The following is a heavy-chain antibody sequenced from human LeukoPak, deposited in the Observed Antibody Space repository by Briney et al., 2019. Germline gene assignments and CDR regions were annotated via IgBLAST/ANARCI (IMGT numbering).Heavy chain of an antibody. CDR3: AKDLSRQRRGLNYGPWFDP. CDR1: GDSINNSY. Sequence: SETLSLTCTVSGDSINNSYWTWIRQPVGNAMQWIGRVSASGSTSYNPSLKSRVIMSVDVSKNQLSLNLTSVPDADTAVYFCAKDLSRQRRGLNYGPWFDPWGRGTLVTVSS. V-gene: IGHV4-4*07. D-gene: IGHD4-17*01. CDR2: VSASGST. J-gene: IGHJ5*02.